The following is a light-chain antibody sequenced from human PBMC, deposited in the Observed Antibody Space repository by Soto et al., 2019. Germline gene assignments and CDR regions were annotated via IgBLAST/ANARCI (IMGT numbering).Light chain of an antibody. CDR2: GAS. CDR3: QQRSNWPLT. V-gene: IGKV3-15*01. CDR1: QSVSSN. Sequence: EIVMTQSPATLSVSPGERATLSCRASQSVSSNLAWYQQKPGQAPRLLIYGASTRATGIPARFSGSGSGTEFTLTISSLQSEDFAVYYCQQRSNWPLTFSGGTKVDI. J-gene: IGKJ4*01.